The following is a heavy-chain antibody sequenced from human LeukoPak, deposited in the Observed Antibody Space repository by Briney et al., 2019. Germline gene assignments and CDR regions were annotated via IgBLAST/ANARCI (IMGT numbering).Heavy chain of an antibody. Sequence: SETLSLTCAVYGESFSDYYWIWIRQPPGKGLEWIGEINHTGSTNYKPCLSSRVTISVDTSNNQFSLKLSSGTAAESAVYCCARGHRGLGKVVPAAIGYWGQGTLVTVSS. J-gene: IGHJ4*02. CDR3: ARGHRGLGKVVPAAIGY. D-gene: IGHD2-2*02. V-gene: IGHV4-34*01. CDR2: INHTGST. CDR1: GESFSDYY.